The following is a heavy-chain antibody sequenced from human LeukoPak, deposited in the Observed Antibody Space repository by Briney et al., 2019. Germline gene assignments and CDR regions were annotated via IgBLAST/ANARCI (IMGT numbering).Heavy chain of an antibody. D-gene: IGHD2-2*03. CDR3: ARDLDIVVVPAAMSYSSDY. CDR2: INPNSGGT. J-gene: IGHJ4*02. Sequence: ASVKVSCKASGGTFSSYAISWVRQAPGQGLEWMGWINPNSGGTNYAQKFQGRVTMTRDTSISTAYMELSSLRSEDTAVYYCARDLDIVVVPAAMSYSSDYWGQGTLVTVSS. V-gene: IGHV1-2*02. CDR1: GGTFSSYA.